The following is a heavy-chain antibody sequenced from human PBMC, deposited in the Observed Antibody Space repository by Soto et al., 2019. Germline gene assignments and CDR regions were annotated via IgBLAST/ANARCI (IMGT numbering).Heavy chain of an antibody. V-gene: IGHV1-69*13. CDR3: ARDRARGYSYGYVGYYGMDV. CDR1: GGTFSSYA. D-gene: IGHD5-18*01. Sequence: SVKVSCKASGGTFSSYAISWVRQAPGQGLEWMGGIIPIFGTANYAQKFQGRVTITADESTSAAYMELSSLRSEDTAVYYCARDRARGYSYGYVGYYGMDVWGRGTTVTVSS. J-gene: IGHJ6*02. CDR2: IIPIFGTA.